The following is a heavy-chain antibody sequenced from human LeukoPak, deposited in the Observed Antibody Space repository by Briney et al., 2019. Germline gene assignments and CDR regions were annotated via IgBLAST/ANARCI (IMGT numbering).Heavy chain of an antibody. Sequence: GGSLRLSCAASGFTFSSYGMHWVRQAPGKWLEWVAVIWYDGSNKYYADSVKGRFTISRDNSKNTLYLQMNSLRAEDTAVYYCAKDPGYWTAMVADWGQGTLVTVSS. J-gene: IGHJ4*02. V-gene: IGHV3-33*06. CDR1: GFTFSSYG. CDR2: IWYDGSNK. CDR3: AKDPGYWTAMVAD. D-gene: IGHD5-18*01.